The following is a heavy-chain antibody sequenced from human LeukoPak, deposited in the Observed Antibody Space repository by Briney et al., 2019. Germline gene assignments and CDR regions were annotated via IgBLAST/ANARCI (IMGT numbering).Heavy chain of an antibody. CDR1: GFTFDDYG. V-gene: IGHV3-20*04. CDR3: AKDRDFWSGKAFDY. Sequence: GGSLRLSCAASGFTFDDYGMSWVRQAPGKGLEWVSGINWNGGSTGYADSVKGRFTISRDNAKNSLYLQMNSLRAEDTAVYYCAKDRDFWSGKAFDYWGQGTLVTVSS. CDR2: INWNGGST. J-gene: IGHJ4*02. D-gene: IGHD3-3*01.